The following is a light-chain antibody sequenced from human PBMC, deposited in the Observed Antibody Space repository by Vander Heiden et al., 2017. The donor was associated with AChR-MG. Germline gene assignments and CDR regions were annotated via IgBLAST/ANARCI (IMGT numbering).Light chain of an antibody. CDR3: CSYDSSRNVV. Sequence: QPALTQPASASRSPGQAITISCTGTSSDVGSYNHVSWDQQHPGTAPNLMIYDGSKRPSGVSNRFSGSKSGTTASLTISGLQAEDEADYYCCSYDSSRNVVFGGGTKLTVL. CDR2: DGS. J-gene: IGLJ2*01. V-gene: IGLV2-14*02. CDR1: SSDVGSYNH.